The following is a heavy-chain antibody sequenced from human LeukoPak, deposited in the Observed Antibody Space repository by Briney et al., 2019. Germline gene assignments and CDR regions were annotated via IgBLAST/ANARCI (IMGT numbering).Heavy chain of an antibody. V-gene: IGHV4-39*07. CDR1: GGSISSSGYY. Sequence: SETLSLTCTVSGGSISSSGYYWGWIRQPPGKGLEWVGSMYYSGSTYYNPSLKSRVTISVDTSKNHFSLKLSSVTAADTAIYYCARPGDYGDYALDYWGQGTLVTVSS. CDR2: MYYSGST. CDR3: ARPGDYGDYALDY. J-gene: IGHJ4*02. D-gene: IGHD4-17*01.